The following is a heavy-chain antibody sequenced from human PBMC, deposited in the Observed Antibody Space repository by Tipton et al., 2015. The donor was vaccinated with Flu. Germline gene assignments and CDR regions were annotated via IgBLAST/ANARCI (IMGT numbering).Heavy chain of an antibody. CDR3: ARTDLAYCGGDCY. CDR1: GGSISSSSYY. D-gene: IGHD2-21*02. J-gene: IGHJ3*01. CDR2: IYYSGST. V-gene: IGHV4-39*07. Sequence: TLSLTCTVSGGSISSSSYYWGWIRQPAGRGLEWIGSIYYSGSTRYNPSLKSRVTISIDTSKNQFYLKLSSVTAADAAVYYGARTDLAYCGGDCYWGQGTIVTVSS.